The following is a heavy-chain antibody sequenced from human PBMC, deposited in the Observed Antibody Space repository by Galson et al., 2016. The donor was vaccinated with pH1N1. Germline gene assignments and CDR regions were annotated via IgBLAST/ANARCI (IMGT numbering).Heavy chain of an antibody. J-gene: IGHJ4*02. V-gene: IGHV4-39*01. CDR3: ARRGIGEFLYYFDY. CDR2: IYCSGST. D-gene: IGHD3-10*01. CDR1: GGSISSSSYY. Sequence: TLSLTCTVSGGSISSSSYYWDWIRQPPGKGLEWIGSIYCSGSTYYNPSLKSRVTISVDTSKNQFSLKLSSVTAADTAVYYCARRGIGEFLYYFDYWGQGTLVTVSS.